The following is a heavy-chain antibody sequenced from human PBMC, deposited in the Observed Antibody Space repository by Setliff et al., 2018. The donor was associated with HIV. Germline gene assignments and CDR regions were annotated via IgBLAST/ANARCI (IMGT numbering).Heavy chain of an antibody. J-gene: IGHJ3*02. D-gene: IGHD2-15*01. CDR2: IIPIIGID. CDR3: ARSDCSSVRCYLGHAFEI. CDR1: GGTFSDYT. V-gene: IGHV1-69*02. Sequence: SVKVSCKASGGTFSDYTVNWVRQAPGQGLEWMGRIIPIIGIDNYAQKFQGRVTITADKSTSTAYMELNSLRSDDAAIDYCARSDCSSVRCYLGHAFEIWGQGTMVTVSS.